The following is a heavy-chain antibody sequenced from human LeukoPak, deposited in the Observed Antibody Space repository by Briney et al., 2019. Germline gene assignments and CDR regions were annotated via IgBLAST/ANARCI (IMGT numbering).Heavy chain of an antibody. CDR3: ARVEDYDILTGFDY. D-gene: IGHD3-9*01. J-gene: IGHJ4*02. V-gene: IGHV3-30*02. CDR2: IRYDGSNK. Sequence: GGSLRLSCAASGFTFNNYGMHWVRQAPGKGLEWVAFIRYDGSNKYYADSVKGRFTISRDNSKNTLYLQMNSLRAEDTAVYYCARVEDYDILTGFDYWGQGTLVTVSS. CDR1: GFTFNNYG.